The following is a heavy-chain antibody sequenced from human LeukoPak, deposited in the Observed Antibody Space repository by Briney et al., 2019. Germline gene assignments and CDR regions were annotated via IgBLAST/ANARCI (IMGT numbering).Heavy chain of an antibody. Sequence: GASVKVSCKASGYTFTSYGISWVRQAPGQGLEWMGWISAYNGNTNYAQKLQGRVTMTTDTSTSTAYMELRSLRSDDTAVYYCARGTMVRGVIPSYYYGIDVWGKGTTVTVSS. D-gene: IGHD3-10*01. CDR1: GYTFTSYG. CDR3: ARGTMVRGVIPSYYYGIDV. J-gene: IGHJ6*04. V-gene: IGHV1-18*04. CDR2: ISAYNGNT.